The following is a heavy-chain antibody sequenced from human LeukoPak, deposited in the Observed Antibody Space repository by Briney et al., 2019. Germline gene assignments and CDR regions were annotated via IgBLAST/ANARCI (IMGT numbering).Heavy chain of an antibody. Sequence: PSETLSLTCTVSGGSVSSASDYWGWIRQPPGKGLEWIGTIYYSGSTYYNPSLKSRLTMSVDTSKNQFSLKLGSVTVADTAIYYCARQTYYYDSSGHPYWYFDLWGRGTLATVSS. J-gene: IGHJ2*01. D-gene: IGHD3-22*01. V-gene: IGHV4-39*01. CDR3: ARQTYYYDSSGHPYWYFDL. CDR1: GGSVSSASDY. CDR2: IYYSGST.